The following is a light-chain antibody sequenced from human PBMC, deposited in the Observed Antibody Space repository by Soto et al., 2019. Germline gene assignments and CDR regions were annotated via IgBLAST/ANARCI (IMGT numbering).Light chain of an antibody. CDR3: QQYGSARNT. V-gene: IGKV3-20*01. CDR2: GAS. J-gene: IGKJ4*01. Sequence: EIVLTQSPGTLSLSPGEGATLSCRASQSVDSNYLAWYQKKPGQAPRLLIYGASSRATGIPDRFSGSGSGTDLTLTISRLEHEDFAVYYCQQYGSARNTFGGGTKVEIK. CDR1: QSVDSNY.